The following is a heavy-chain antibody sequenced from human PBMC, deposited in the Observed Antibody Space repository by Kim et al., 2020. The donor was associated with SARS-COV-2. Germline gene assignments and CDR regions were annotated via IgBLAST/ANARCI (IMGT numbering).Heavy chain of an antibody. Sequence: SETLSLTCAVYGGSFSGYYWSWIRQPPGKGLEWIGEINHSGSTNYNPSLKSRVTISVDTSKNQFSLKLSSVTAADTAVYYCARERYYDYVWGSYRYPYYFDYWGQGTLVTVSS. V-gene: IGHV4-34*01. D-gene: IGHD3-16*02. J-gene: IGHJ4*02. CDR3: ARERYYDYVWGSYRYPYYFDY. CDR2: INHSGST. CDR1: GGSFSGYY.